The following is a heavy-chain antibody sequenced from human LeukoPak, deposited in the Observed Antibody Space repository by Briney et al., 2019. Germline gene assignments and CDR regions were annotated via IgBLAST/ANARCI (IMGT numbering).Heavy chain of an antibody. Sequence: SETLSLTCTVSGGSISSYYWSWLRQPPGKGLEWLGYIYYSGSTNYNPSLKSRVTISVDTSKNQFSLKLSSVTAADTAVYYCARSVSRLFQFAYWGQGTLVTVSS. CDR1: GGSISSYY. J-gene: IGHJ4*02. D-gene: IGHD2-21*01. V-gene: IGHV4-59*01. CDR3: ARSVSRLFQFAY. CDR2: IYYSGST.